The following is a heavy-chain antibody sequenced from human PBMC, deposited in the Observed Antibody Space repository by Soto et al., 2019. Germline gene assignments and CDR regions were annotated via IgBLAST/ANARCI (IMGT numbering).Heavy chain of an antibody. V-gene: IGHV4-4*02. CDR2: IYHMGST. Sequence: QVQLQESGPGLVKPSGTLSLTCNVSGDSIRSSNWWSWVRQPPGKGLEWNGEIYHMGSTNYNPSLKTRVIISVNKSKNQFFLKLTSVTAADTAVYFCARGERQQQRDYWGQGTLVTVSS. CDR3: ARGERQQQRDY. J-gene: IGHJ4*02. D-gene: IGHD6-13*01. CDR1: GDSIRSSNW.